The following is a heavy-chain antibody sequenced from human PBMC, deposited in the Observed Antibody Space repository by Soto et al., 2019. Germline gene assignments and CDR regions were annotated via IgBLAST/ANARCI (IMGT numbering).Heavy chain of an antibody. CDR1: GYTFTSYG. V-gene: IGHV1-18*04. Sequence: QVQLVQSGAEVKKPGASVKVSCKASGYTFTSYGISWVRQAHGQGLEWMGWISAYNGNTNYAQKLQGRVTMTTDTSTSTAYMELRSLRSDDTAVYYCARDLTYYDFWSGYYIPYFDYWGQGTLVTVSS. J-gene: IGHJ4*02. D-gene: IGHD3-3*01. CDR2: ISAYNGNT. CDR3: ARDLTYYDFWSGYYIPYFDY.